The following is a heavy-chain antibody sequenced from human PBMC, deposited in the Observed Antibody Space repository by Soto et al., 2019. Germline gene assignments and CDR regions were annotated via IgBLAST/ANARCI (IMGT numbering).Heavy chain of an antibody. CDR1: GFTFSSYS. V-gene: IGHV3-21*05. Sequence: GSLRLSCADSGFTFSSYSMNWVRQAPGKGLEWVSYISSSTSHTNYADSVKGRFTISRDNAKNSLFLQMNSLRAEDTAVYYCARGRGAAADYFDFWGQGTLVTVSS. D-gene: IGHD6-13*01. CDR3: ARGRGAAADYFDF. J-gene: IGHJ4*02. CDR2: ISSSTSHT.